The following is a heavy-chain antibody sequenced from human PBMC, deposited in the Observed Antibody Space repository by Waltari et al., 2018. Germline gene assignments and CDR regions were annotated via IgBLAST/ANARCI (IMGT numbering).Heavy chain of an antibody. CDR3: ARGWLQVAPPYYYYMDV. J-gene: IGHJ6*03. Sequence: QVQLLQCGAGLLKPSETLFLTCPVYGGDFSGYYWLWLRQHPGKGLEWLGEINHNASPDYNPSLKSRATISIETSKNQFSLKLDSVTAADTGVYYCARGWLQVAPPYYYYMDVWDRGTAVTVSS. D-gene: IGHD6-19*01. V-gene: IGHV4-34*01. CDR1: GGDFSGYY. CDR2: INHNASP.